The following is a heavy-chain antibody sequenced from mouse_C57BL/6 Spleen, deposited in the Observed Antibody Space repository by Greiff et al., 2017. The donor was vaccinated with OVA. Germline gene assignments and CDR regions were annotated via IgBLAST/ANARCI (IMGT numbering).Heavy chain of an antibody. CDR3: ARSAPYYGNYGGY. J-gene: IGHJ2*01. D-gene: IGHD2-10*01. CDR1: GYTFTDYY. CDR2: INPNNGGT. Sequence: EVQLQQSGPELVKPGASVKISCKASGYTFTDYYMNWVKQSPGKSLEWIGDINPNNGGTSYNQKFKGKATLTVDKSSSTAYMELRSLTSEDSAVYYWARSAPYYGNYGGYWGQGTTLTVSS. V-gene: IGHV1-26*01.